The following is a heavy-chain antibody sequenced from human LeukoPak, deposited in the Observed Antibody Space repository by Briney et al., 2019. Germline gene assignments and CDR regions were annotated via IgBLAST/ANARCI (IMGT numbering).Heavy chain of an antibody. CDR3: ARAGSGYYSGLFDY. CDR1: GVPIGSYY. J-gene: IGHJ4*02. Sequence: SETLSLTCTVSGVPIGSYYWSWIRQPPGKGLEWIGYIYYSGSTNYNPSLKSRVTISVDTSKNQFSLKLSSVTAADAAVYYCARAGSGYYSGLFDYWGQGTLVTVSS. CDR2: IYYSGST. D-gene: IGHD3-22*01. V-gene: IGHV4-59*01.